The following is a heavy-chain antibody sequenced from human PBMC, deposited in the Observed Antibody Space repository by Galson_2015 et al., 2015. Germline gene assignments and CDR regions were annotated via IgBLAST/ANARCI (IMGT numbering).Heavy chain of an antibody. CDR3: ARGNYDSSGYPIYYFDY. Sequence: SLRLSCAASGFTFSSYAMHWVRQAPGKGLEWVAVISYDGSNKYYADSVKGRFTISRDNSKNTLYLQMNSLRAEDTAVYYCARGNYDSSGYPIYYFDYWGQGTLVTVSS. J-gene: IGHJ4*02. CDR1: GFTFSSYA. D-gene: IGHD3-22*01. V-gene: IGHV3-30-3*01. CDR2: ISYDGSNK.